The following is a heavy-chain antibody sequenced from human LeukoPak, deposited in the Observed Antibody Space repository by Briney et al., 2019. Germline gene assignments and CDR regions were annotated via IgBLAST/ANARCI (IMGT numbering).Heavy chain of an antibody. D-gene: IGHD2-2*01. CDR3: ARRYCSSTSCYADPGFDY. V-gene: IGHV1-2*02. CDR2: INPNSGGT. Sequence: ASVKVSCKASGYTFTGYYMHWVRQAPGQGLGWMGLINPNSGGTNYAQQSQGRVTMTRDTSISTAYMELSRLRADDTAVYSCARRYCSSTSCYADPGFDYWGQGTLVTVSS. CDR1: GYTFTGYY. J-gene: IGHJ4*02.